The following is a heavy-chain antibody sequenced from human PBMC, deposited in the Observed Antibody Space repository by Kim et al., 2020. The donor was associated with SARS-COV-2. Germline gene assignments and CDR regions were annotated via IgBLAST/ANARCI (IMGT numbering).Heavy chain of an antibody. J-gene: IGHJ4*02. Sequence: GGSLRLSCAASGFTFSNYAMHWVRQAPGKGLEWVAVISYDGSNKYYADSVKGLFTISRDNSKNLFLQMNSLRVEDTAMYYCARGGVRGYSAYDILNYFDYWGQGTLVTVFS. CDR2: ISYDGSNK. D-gene: IGHD5-12*01. V-gene: IGHV3-30*04. CDR3: ARGGVRGYSAYDILNYFDY. CDR1: GFTFSNYA.